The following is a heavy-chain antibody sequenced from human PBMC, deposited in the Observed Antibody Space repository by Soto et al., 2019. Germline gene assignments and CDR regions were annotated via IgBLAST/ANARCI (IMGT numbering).Heavy chain of an antibody. CDR2: IYYIGST. CDR1: CGSISAHY. D-gene: IGHD2-2*01. Sequence: SETLSLPCTVSCGSISAHYWGWILQPPGKGLEWIGYIYYIGSTNYNPSLKSRVTMSVDTSKNQFSLKLMSVTAADTAVYYCAKVIVLVPAASYGMDVWGLGTTVTVSS. V-gene: IGHV4-59*11. CDR3: AKVIVLVPAASYGMDV. J-gene: IGHJ6*02.